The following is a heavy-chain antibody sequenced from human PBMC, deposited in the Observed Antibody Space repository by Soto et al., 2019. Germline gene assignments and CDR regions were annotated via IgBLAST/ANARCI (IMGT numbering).Heavy chain of an antibody. Sequence: SVTVCCTDSGGSFSTYAMMWLRQDPEQGLEWMGGIIPLFGTPNYAQRFQGRVTITADESTSTAYMELSRLRSENTAVYYCARDRDDYGSGNYYNRIDFWGQGTLVTVTS. V-gene: IGHV1-69*13. CDR3: ARDRDDYGSGNYYNRIDF. CDR1: GGSFSTYA. J-gene: IGHJ4*02. D-gene: IGHD3-10*01. CDR2: IIPLFGTP.